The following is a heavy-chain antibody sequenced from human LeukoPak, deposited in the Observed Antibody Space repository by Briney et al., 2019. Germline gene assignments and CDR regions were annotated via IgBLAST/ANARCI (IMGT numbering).Heavy chain of an antibody. J-gene: IGHJ3*02. CDR1: GFSFSNYG. D-gene: IGHD4-23*01. V-gene: IGHV3-21*01. Sequence: GGSLRLSCTTSGFSFSNYGFHWVRQAPGKGLEWVSSISSSSTYIYYADSLEGRFTISRDNVRNSLYLQMNSLRAEDTAVYYCAGDYEGNLAFDIWGQGTMVTVSS. CDR3: AGDYEGNLAFDI. CDR2: ISSSSTYI.